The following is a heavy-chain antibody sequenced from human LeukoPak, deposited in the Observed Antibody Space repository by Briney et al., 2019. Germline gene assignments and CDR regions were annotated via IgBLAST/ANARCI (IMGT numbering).Heavy chain of an antibody. Sequence: GESLKISCKGSGYSFTSYWVGWVRQMPGKGLEWMGIIYPGDSDTRYNPSFQGQVAISVDKSINTAYLQWSSLKPSDTAMYFCARPQDGSFAFDIWGQGTLVAVSA. D-gene: IGHD1-26*01. CDR2: IYPGDSDT. V-gene: IGHV5-51*01. J-gene: IGHJ3*02. CDR3: ARPQDGSFAFDI. CDR1: GYSFTSYW.